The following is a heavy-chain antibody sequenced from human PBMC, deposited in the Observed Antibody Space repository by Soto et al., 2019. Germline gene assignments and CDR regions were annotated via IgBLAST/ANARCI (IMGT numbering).Heavy chain of an antibody. CDR1: GGSISSYY. D-gene: IGHD3-3*01. Sequence: ETLSLTCTVSGGSISSYYWSWIRQPPGKGLEWIGYIYYSGSTNYNPSLKSRVTISVDTSKNQFSLKLSSVTAADTAVYYCARHVRRSYDFWSGYDPPGGMDVWGKGTTVTVSS. CDR2: IYYSGST. CDR3: ARHVRRSYDFWSGYDPPGGMDV. J-gene: IGHJ6*03. V-gene: IGHV4-59*08.